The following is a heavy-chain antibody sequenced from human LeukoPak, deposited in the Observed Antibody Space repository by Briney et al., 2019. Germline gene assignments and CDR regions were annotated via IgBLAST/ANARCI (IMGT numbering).Heavy chain of an antibody. CDR1: GFSFSDYY. Sequence: PGGSLRLSCAASGFSFSDYYMYWVRQAPGKGLEWVGPIRNRAQSYATEYAASVKGRFTISRDDSKNSVYLQMNRLKIEDAAVYFCARISSSGSTHLDYWGQGTLVTVSS. CDR2: IRNRAQSYAT. V-gene: IGHV3-72*01. D-gene: IGHD3-22*01. CDR3: ARISSSGSTHLDY. J-gene: IGHJ4*02.